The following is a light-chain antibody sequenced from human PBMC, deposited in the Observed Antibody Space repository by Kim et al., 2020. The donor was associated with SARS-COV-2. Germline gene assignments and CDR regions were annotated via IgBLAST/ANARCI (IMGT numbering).Light chain of an antibody. Sequence: QSITISCTGTSSDSGGYNSVSWYQQHPGKAPKLMIYDVSNRPSGVSNRFSGSKSGNTASLTISGLQAEDEADYYCSSYTSSSTLEVFGGGTQLTVL. CDR3: SSYTSSSTLEV. CDR2: DVS. CDR1: SSDSGGYNS. J-gene: IGLJ2*01. V-gene: IGLV2-14*03.